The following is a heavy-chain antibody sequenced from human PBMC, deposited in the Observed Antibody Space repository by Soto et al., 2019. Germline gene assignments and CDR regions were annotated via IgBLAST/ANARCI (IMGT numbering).Heavy chain of an antibody. D-gene: IGHD2-21*02. CDR3: ARDSRVCGGDCYYYYYGMDV. CDR1: GGSISSYY. J-gene: IGHJ6*02. V-gene: IGHV4-59*01. Sequence: PSETLSLTCTVSGGSISSYYWSWIRQPPGKGLEWIGYIYYSGSTNYNPSLKSRVTISVDTSKNQFSLKLSSVTAADTAVYYCARDSRVCGGDCYYYYYGMDVWGQGTTVTVS. CDR2: IYYSGST.